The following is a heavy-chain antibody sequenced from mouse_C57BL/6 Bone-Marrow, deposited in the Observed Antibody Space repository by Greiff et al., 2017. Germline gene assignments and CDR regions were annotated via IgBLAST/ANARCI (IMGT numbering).Heavy chain of an antibody. V-gene: IGHV5-4*01. CDR2: ISDGGSYT. Sequence: EVQLQESGGGLVKPGGSLKLSCAASGFTFSSYAMSWVRQTPEKRLEWVATISDGGSYTYYPDNVKGRFTISRDNAKNNLYLQMSHLKSEDTAMYYCARDYTTVVAPGDAMDYWGQGTSVTVSS. J-gene: IGHJ4*01. D-gene: IGHD1-1*01. CDR3: ARDYTTVVAPGDAMDY. CDR1: GFTFSSYA.